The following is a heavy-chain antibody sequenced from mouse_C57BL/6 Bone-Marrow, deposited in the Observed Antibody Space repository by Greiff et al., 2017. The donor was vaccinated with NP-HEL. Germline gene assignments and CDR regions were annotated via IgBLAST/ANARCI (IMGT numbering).Heavy chain of an antibody. V-gene: IGHV1-9*01. J-gene: IGHJ4*01. D-gene: IGHD1-1*01. CDR3: AKRRGSSYDAMDY. Sequence: VQLQQSGAELMKPGASVKLSCKATGYTFTGYWIEWVKQRPGHGLEWIGEILPGSGSTTYNEKFKGKATFTADTSSNTAYMQLSSLTTEDSAIYYCAKRRGSSYDAMDYWGQGTSVTVSS. CDR2: ILPGSGST. CDR1: GYTFTGYW.